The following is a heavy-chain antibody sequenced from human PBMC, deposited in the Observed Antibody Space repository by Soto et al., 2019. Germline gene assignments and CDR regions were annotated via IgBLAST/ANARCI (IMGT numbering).Heavy chain of an antibody. D-gene: IGHD1-7*01. J-gene: IGHJ3*02. CDR3: ARDRDNWNYVGAFDI. Sequence: GGSLRLSCAASGFTFSSYSMNWVRQAPGKGLEWVSSISSSSSYIYYADSVKGRFTISRDNAKNSLYLQMNSLRAEDTAVYYCARDRDNWNYVGAFDIWGQGTMVTGS. V-gene: IGHV3-21*01. CDR2: ISSSSSYI. CDR1: GFTFSSYS.